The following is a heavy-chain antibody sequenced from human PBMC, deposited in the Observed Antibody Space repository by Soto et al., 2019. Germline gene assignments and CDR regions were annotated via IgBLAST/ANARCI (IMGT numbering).Heavy chain of an antibody. V-gene: IGHV3-30*18. J-gene: IGHJ3*02. CDR2: ISYDGSNK. CDR3: AKDEESSSGWYASGAFDI. D-gene: IGHD6-19*01. Sequence: QVRLVESGGGVVQPGRSLRLSCAASGFTFSSYGMHWVRQAPGKGLEWVAVISYDGSNKYYADSVKGRFTISRDNSKNTLYLHMNSLRAEDTAVYYCAKDEESSSGWYASGAFDIWGQGTMVTVSS. CDR1: GFTFSSYG.